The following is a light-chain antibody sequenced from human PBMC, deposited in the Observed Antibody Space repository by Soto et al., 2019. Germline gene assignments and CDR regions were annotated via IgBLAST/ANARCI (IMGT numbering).Light chain of an antibody. Sequence: EIVMTQSPATLSVSAGERATLSCRARQSVRSNLAWYQQKPGQAPRLLIYDASTRATGIPARFSGSGSGTDFTLTISSLQPEDFATYYCLQDHNYPLTFGGGTKVDIK. V-gene: IGKV3D-15*01. CDR2: DAS. CDR1: QSVRSN. J-gene: IGKJ4*01. CDR3: LQDHNYPLT.